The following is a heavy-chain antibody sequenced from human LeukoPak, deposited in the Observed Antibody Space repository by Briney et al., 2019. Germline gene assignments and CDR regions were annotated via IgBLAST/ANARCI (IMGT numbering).Heavy chain of an antibody. V-gene: IGHV4-61*02. CDR2: IYTSGST. CDR3: ASTGTRLLWFGAESDDAFDI. Sequence: PSQTLSLTCTVSGGSISSGSYYWSWIRQPAGKGLGWIGRIYTSGSTNYNPSLKSRVTISVDTSKNQFSLKLSSVTAADTAVYYCASTGTRLLWFGAESDDAFDIWGQGTMVTVSS. D-gene: IGHD3-10*01. J-gene: IGHJ3*02. CDR1: GGSISSGSYY.